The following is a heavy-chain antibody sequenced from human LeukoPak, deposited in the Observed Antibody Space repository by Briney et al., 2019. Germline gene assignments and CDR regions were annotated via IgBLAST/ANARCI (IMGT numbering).Heavy chain of an antibody. J-gene: IGHJ6*02. CDR2: VYFSGST. CDR1: GDSIRTTRY. V-gene: IGHV4-39*01. CDR3: ATQGYNNQTMDV. D-gene: IGHD5-24*01. Sequence: PSETLSLTCTVSGDSIRTTRYWGWTRQPPGKGLEWIGAVYFSGSTYYNPSLKSRVIISVDTSKNQFSLKLTSVTAADTAVYYCATQGYNNQTMDVWGQGTTVTVSS.